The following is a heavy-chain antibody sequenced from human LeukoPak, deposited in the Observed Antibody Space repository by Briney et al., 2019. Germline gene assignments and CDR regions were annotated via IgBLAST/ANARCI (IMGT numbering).Heavy chain of an antibody. J-gene: IGHJ3*02. CDR3: ARTSWDPTREGYSYGLDAFDI. D-gene: IGHD5-18*01. CDR1: GYTFTSYG. Sequence: GASVKVSCKASGYTFTSYGISWVRQAPGQGLEWMGWISAYNGNTNYAQKLQGRVTMTTDTSTSTAYMELRSLRSDDTAVYYCARTSWDPTREGYSYGLDAFDIWGQGTMVTVSS. V-gene: IGHV1-18*01. CDR2: ISAYNGNT.